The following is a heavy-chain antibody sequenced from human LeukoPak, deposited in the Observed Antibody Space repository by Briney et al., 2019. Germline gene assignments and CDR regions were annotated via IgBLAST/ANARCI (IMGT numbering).Heavy chain of an antibody. CDR3: AKSRDSRYDYFDY. CDR1: GFTFSSYA. D-gene: IGHD2-15*01. Sequence: PGGSLRLSCAASGFTFSSYAISWVSQAPGEGLEWVSAISASGDGTYYADSVKGRFTISRDNFENTLYLQMNSLRAEDTAVYYCAKSRDSRYDYFDYWGQGILVTVSS. J-gene: IGHJ4*02. V-gene: IGHV3-23*01. CDR2: ISASGDGT.